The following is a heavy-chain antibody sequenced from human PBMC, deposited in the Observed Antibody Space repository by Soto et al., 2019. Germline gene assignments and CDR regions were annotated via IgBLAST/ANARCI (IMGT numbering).Heavy chain of an antibody. CDR3: AIVEGASYDFWIGGRHGMDV. J-gene: IGHJ6*02. Sequence: QVQLVQSGAEVKKPGASVKVSCKASGYTFTSYGISWVRQAPGQGLEWMGWISAYNGNTNYAQKLQGRVTMTTDTSRSTVYMVLRGLRSDDTAVYYCAIVEGASYDFWIGGRHGMDVWGQGTTFTVSS. CDR1: GYTFTSYG. CDR2: ISAYNGNT. D-gene: IGHD3-3*01. V-gene: IGHV1-18*01.